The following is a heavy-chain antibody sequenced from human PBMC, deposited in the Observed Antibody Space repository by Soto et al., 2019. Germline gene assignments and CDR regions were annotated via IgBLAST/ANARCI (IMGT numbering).Heavy chain of an antibody. CDR2: MYKTGST. D-gene: IGHD2-21*02. CDR3: ARDLWGYCGTDCYPLDV. J-gene: IGHJ6*02. V-gene: IGHV4-59*01. CDR1: GGSISSSY. Sequence: SETLSLTCTFSGGSISSSYWSWIRQPPGKGLEWIGYMYKTGSTVYNPSLKSRVTISVDTSKNQFYLKVNSVTAADTAVYYCARDLWGYCGTDCYPLDVWGQGTTVTVSS.